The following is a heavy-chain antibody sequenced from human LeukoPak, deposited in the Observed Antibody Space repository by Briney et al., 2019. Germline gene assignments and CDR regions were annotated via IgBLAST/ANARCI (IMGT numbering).Heavy chain of an antibody. CDR2: TSKWSN. V-gene: IGHV6-1*01. Sequence: SQTLSLTCAISGDSVSSNGVAWTWIRQSPSRGLEWLGRTSKWSNDYALSVKSRITINPDTAKNQFSLQLNSVTPEDTAVYYCARGRNSAFDYWGQGTLVTVSS. J-gene: IGHJ4*02. CDR1: GDSVSSNGVA. D-gene: IGHD1-14*01. CDR3: ARGRNSAFDY.